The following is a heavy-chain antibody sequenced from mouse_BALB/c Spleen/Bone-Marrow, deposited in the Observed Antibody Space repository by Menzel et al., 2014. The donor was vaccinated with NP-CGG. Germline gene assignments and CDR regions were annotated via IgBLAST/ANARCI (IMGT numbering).Heavy chain of an antibody. CDR3: ARQLLRYYFDY. Sequence: EVKLMESGGGLVKPGESLKLSCAASGFTFSSYAMSWVRQTPEKRLEWVATISSGGSYTYYPDSVKGRFTISRDNAKNTLYLQMSSLRSEDTAMYYCARQLLRYYFDYWGQGTTLTVSS. CDR1: GFTFSSYA. CDR2: ISSGGSYT. V-gene: IGHV5-9-3*01. D-gene: IGHD1-1*01. J-gene: IGHJ2*01.